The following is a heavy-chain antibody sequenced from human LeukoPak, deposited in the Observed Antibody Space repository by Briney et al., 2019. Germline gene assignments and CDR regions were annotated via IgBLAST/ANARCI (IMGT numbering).Heavy chain of an antibody. CDR2: LTASGETT. CDR3: AANGESTDWHWNY. V-gene: IGHV3-23*01. D-gene: IGHD3-9*01. J-gene: IGHJ4*02. CDR1: GFTFSSYA. Sequence: GGSLSLSCAASGFTFSSYAMSWVRQAPGKGLEWVSALTASGETTYYADSVKGRFTISRDNSKNTLFLQMNSLRAEDTAVYYCAANGESTDWHWNYWGQGTLVTVSS.